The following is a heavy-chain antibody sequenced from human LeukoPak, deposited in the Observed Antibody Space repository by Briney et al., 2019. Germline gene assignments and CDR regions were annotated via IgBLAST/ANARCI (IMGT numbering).Heavy chain of an antibody. J-gene: IGHJ6*02. CDR1: GYIFLAYY. CDR3: ARGGGHTTTERSNYYYYGMDV. CDR2: VNPNSGGT. Sequence: ASVKVSCKASGYIFLAYYMHWVRQAPGQGPEWMGWVNPNSGGTNYAQKFQGRVTMTRDSSISTASVDLRGLRSDDTAVYYCARGGGHTTTERSNYYYYGMDVWGQGTTVTVSS. D-gene: IGHD1-1*01. V-gene: IGHV1-2*02.